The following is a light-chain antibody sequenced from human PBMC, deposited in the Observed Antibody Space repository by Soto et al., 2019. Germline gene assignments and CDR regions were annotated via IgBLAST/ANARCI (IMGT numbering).Light chain of an antibody. CDR2: ATS. CDR1: QGAGSW. V-gene: IGKV1-12*01. J-gene: IGKJ3*01. CDR3: QQTHSFPLT. Sequence: IQMTQSPSSVSASVGDRVTMSCRASQGAGSWLAWYQQKPGKAPNLLIYATSSLHSGVPSRFSGSGSGTDFTLRISSLQPGDVATYYCQQTHSFPLTFGPGTKVDIK.